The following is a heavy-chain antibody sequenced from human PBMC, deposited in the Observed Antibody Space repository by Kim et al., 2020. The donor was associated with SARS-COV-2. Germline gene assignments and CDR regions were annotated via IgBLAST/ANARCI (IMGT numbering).Heavy chain of an antibody. J-gene: IGHJ5*02. CDR1: GGSISSSNW. Sequence: SETLSLTCAVSGGSISSSNWWSWVRQPPGKGLEWIGEIYHSGSTNYNPSLKSRVTISVDKSKNQFSLKLSSVTAADTAVYYCASVALSSSWYAGWFDPWGQGTLGTVSS. D-gene: IGHD6-13*01. CDR3: ASVALSSSWYAGWFDP. V-gene: IGHV4-4*02. CDR2: IYHSGST.